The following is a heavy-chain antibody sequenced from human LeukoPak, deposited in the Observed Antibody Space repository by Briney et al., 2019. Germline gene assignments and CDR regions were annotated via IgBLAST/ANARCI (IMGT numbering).Heavy chain of an antibody. CDR3: ARERGYDFWSGSKYYYYYYMDV. Sequence: SETLSLTCTVSGASLNDYFWSWIRQPAGKGLEWIGRISSSGTTNYNPSLNSRVTMSIETSKTQFSLRLNSVTAADTAVYYCARERGYDFWSGSKYYYYYYMDVWGKGTTVTVSS. J-gene: IGHJ6*03. D-gene: IGHD3-3*01. CDR2: ISSSGTT. CDR1: GASLNDYF. V-gene: IGHV4-4*07.